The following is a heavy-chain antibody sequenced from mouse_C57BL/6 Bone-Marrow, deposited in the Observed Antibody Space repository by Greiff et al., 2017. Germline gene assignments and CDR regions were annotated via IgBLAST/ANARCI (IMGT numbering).Heavy chain of an antibody. CDR2: IWSGGST. D-gene: IGHD6-1*01. CDR1: GFSLTSYG. Sequence: VKVEESGPGLVQPSQSLSITCTVSGFSLTSYGVHWVRQSPGKGLEWLGVIWSGGSTDYNAAFISRLSISKDNSKSQVFFKMNSLQADDTAIYYCARKPRGYFDVWGTGTTVTVSS. J-gene: IGHJ1*03. V-gene: IGHV2-2*01. CDR3: ARKPRGYFDV.